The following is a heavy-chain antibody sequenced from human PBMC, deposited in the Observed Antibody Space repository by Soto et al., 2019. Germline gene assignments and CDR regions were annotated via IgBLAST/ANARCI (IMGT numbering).Heavy chain of an antibody. J-gene: IGHJ3*02. V-gene: IGHV1-69*04. D-gene: IGHD2-15*01. CDR2: IIPFVGIT. CDR3: ARDLCSGGSCYSDLFDAFDI. CDR1: GGTFSSNS. Sequence: SVKISCKTSGGTFSSNSLNWVRQAPGQGLEWMGRIIPFVGITTYAVQFQGRVTITRDSSASTAYMELSSLKSEDTAVYYCARDLCSGGSCYSDLFDAFDIWGQGTMVTVSS.